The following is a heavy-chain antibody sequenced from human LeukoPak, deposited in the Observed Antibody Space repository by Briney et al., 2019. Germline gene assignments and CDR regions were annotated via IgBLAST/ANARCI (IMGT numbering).Heavy chain of an antibody. D-gene: IGHD5-12*01. Sequence: GRSLRLSCAASGFTFSSYAMHWVRQAPGKGLEWVAVISYDGSNKYYADSVKGRFTISSDTSKNTHHLQMNSLRAEDTAVYYCARPPLYSGYDKLNDYWGQGTLVTVSS. CDR1: GFTFSSYA. V-gene: IGHV3-30-3*01. CDR2: ISYDGSNK. CDR3: ARPPLYSGYDKLNDY. J-gene: IGHJ4*02.